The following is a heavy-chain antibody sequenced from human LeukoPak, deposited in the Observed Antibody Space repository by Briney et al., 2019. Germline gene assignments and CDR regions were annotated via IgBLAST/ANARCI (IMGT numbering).Heavy chain of an antibody. V-gene: IGHV1-46*01. CDR2: INPSGGST. CDR1: GYTFTSYY. J-gene: IGHJ6*03. Sequence: ASVKVSCKASGYTFTSYYMHWVRQAPGQGFEWMGIINPSGGSTSYAQKFQGRVTITADESTSTAYMELSSLRSEDTAVYYCARGRYGSDYYYYYMDVWGKGTTVTVSS. D-gene: IGHD4-17*01. CDR3: ARGRYGSDYYYYYMDV.